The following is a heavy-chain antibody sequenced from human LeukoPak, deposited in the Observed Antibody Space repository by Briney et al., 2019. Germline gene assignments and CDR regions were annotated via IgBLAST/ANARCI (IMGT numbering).Heavy chain of an antibody. V-gene: IGHV3-9*01. CDR3: VKAITMVRGPADY. Sequence: GGSLRLSCAASGFTFDDYAMFWVRQAPGKGLEWVSGISWNSKNIGYAASVKGRFTISRDNAKNSLYLQMNSLRAEDTALYYCVKAITMVRGPADYWGQGTLVTVSS. CDR1: GFTFDDYA. J-gene: IGHJ4*02. D-gene: IGHD3-10*01. CDR2: ISWNSKNI.